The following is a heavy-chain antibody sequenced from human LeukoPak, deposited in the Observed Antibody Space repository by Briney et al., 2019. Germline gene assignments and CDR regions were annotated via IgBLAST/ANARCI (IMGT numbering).Heavy chain of an antibody. V-gene: IGHV1-46*01. CDR3: ARKATGGTHSWFDP. CDR1: GYTFTSNY. D-gene: IGHD6-13*01. CDR2: IYPRDGST. Sequence: ASVKVSCKASGYTFTSNYIHWVRQAPGQGLEWMGMIYPRDGSTNYAQKFQGRVTMTTDTSTSTAYMELRSLRSDDTAVYYCARKATGGTHSWFDPWGQGTLVTVSS. J-gene: IGHJ5*02.